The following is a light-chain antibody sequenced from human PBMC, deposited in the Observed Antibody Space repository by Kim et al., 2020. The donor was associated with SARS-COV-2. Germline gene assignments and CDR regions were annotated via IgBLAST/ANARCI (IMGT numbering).Light chain of an antibody. CDR2: GAS. J-gene: IGKJ4*01. Sequence: EIVMTQSPATLSVSPGERATLSCRASQSVSSNLAWYQQKPGQAPRLLIYGASTRATGIPARFSGSGSGTEFTLTISSLQSEDFAVYYCQQYNKRPPITFGGGTKVDIK. CDR1: QSVSSN. CDR3: QQYNKRPPIT. V-gene: IGKV3-15*01.